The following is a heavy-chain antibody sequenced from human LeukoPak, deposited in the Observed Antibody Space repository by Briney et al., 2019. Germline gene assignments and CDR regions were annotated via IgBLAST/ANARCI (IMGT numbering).Heavy chain of an antibody. V-gene: IGHV3-48*01. CDR3: ASLYSTPEAFDI. D-gene: IGHD2-21*01. Sequence: PGGSLRLSCAASGFTFTSYAMSWVRQAPGKGLEWVSYISSSSSTIYYADSVRGRFTISRDNAKNSLYLQMNSLRAEDTAVYYCASLYSTPEAFDIWGQGTMVTVSS. CDR1: GFTFTSYA. CDR2: ISSSSSTI. J-gene: IGHJ3*02.